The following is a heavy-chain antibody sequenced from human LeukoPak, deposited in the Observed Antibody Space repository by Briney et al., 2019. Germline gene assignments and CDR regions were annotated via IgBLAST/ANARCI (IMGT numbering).Heavy chain of an antibody. CDR2: IYYIGNT. D-gene: IGHD1-14*01. V-gene: IGHV4-59*08. CDR3: ARQRPEGGIASYYYGLDV. Sequence: SETLSHTCTVSGGSISNYYWSWIRQPPGKGLEWIGWIYYIGNTNYNPSLKSRVTISIDTSKNHFSLILSSVTAADTAEYYCARQRPEGGIASYYYGLDVWGQGTTVTVSS. CDR1: GGSISNYY. J-gene: IGHJ6*02.